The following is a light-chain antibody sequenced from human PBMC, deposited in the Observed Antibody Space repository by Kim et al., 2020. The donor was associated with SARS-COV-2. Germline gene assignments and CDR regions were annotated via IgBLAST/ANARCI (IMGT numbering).Light chain of an antibody. CDR3: QAWDSSSVV. CDR1: KLGDKF. V-gene: IGLV3-1*01. CDR2: QYS. J-gene: IGLJ2*01. Sequence: SMSPGQTASITGSGDKLGDKFACWYQQKPGQSPVLVIYQYSKRPSGIPERFSGSNSGNTATLTISGTQAMDEADYYCQAWDSSSVVFGGGTQLTVL.